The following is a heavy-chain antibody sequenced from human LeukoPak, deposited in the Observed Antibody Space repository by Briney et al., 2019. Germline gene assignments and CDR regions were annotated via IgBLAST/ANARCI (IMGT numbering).Heavy chain of an antibody. J-gene: IGHJ4*02. CDR3: ARAPGYYDFWSGYDGEYFDY. D-gene: IGHD3-3*01. CDR2: INWNGGST. CDR1: GFTFDDYG. Sequence: PGGSLRLSCAASGFTFDDYGMSWVRQAPGKGLEWVSGINWNGGSTGYADSVKGRFTISRDNAKNSLYLQMNSLRAEDTALYYCARAPGYYDFWSGYDGEYFDYWGQETLVTVSS. V-gene: IGHV3-20*04.